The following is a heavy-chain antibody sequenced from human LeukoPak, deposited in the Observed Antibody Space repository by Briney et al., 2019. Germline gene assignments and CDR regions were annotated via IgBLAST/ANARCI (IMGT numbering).Heavy chain of an antibody. CDR3: ARQSIAVAGTGIDP. J-gene: IGHJ5*02. CDR2: IYYSGST. V-gene: IGHV4-59*08. Sequence: SETLSLTYTVSGGSISSYYWSWIRQPPGKGLEWVGYIYYSGSTNYNPSLKSRVTISVDTSKNQFSLKLSSVTAADTAVYYCARQSIAVAGTGIDPWGQGTLVTVSS. CDR1: GGSISSYY. D-gene: IGHD6-19*01.